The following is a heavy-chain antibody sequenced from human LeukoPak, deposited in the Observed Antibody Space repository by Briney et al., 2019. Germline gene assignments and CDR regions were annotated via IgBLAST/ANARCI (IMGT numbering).Heavy chain of an antibody. V-gene: IGHV4-39*01. J-gene: IGHJ4*02. CDR3: AVNGYDYYCDY. D-gene: IGHD5-12*01. CDR1: GGPFSSDGYY. CDR2: IYYSGST. Sequence: SETLSLTCTVSGGPFSSDGYYWGWIRQPPGTGLEWIGSIYYSGSTYYNPSLKSRVTLSVDTSKNQFSLKLSSVTAADTAVYYCAVNGYDYYCDYWGQGTLVTVSS.